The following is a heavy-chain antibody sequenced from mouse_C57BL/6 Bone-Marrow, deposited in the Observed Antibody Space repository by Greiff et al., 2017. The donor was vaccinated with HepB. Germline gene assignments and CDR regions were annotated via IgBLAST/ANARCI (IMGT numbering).Heavy chain of an antibody. CDR1: GYAFTNYL. V-gene: IGHV1-54*01. CDR3: ARWGSYYAMDY. J-gene: IGHJ4*01. CDR2: INPGSGGT. Sequence: VQLQQSGAEVVRPGTSVKVSCKASGYAFTNYLIEWVKQRPGQGLEWIGVINPGSGGTNYNEKFKGKATLTADKSSSTAYMQLSSLTSEYSAVYFCARWGSYYAMDYWGQGTSVTVSS. D-gene: IGHD3-1*01.